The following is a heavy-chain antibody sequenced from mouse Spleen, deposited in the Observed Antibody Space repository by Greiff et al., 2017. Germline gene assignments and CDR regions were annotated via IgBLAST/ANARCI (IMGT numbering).Heavy chain of an antibody. V-gene: IGHV1-55*01. CDR3: ARYDYDTRGFDY. CDR2: IYPGSGST. D-gene: IGHD2-4*01. Sequence: VQLQQPGAELVKPGASVKMSCKASGYTFTSYWITWVKQRPGQGLEWIGDIYPGSGSTNYNEKFKSKATLTVDTSSSTAYIQLSSLTSEDSAVYYCARYDYDTRGFDYWGQGTTLTVSS. J-gene: IGHJ2*01. CDR1: GYTFTSYW.